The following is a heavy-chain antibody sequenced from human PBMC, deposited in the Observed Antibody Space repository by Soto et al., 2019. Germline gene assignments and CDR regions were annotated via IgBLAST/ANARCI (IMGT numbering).Heavy chain of an antibody. CDR2: TYYRSKWYN. CDR1: GDSVSSNSAA. V-gene: IGHV6-1*01. D-gene: IGHD5-12*01. CDR3: ARGGWLQSPTAFDY. Sequence: SQTLSLTCAISGDSVSSNSAAWNWIRQSPSRGLEWLGRTYYRSKWYNDYAVSVKSRITISPDTSKNQFSLQLNSVTPEDTAVYYCARGGWLQSPTAFDYWGQGTLVTVSS. J-gene: IGHJ4*02.